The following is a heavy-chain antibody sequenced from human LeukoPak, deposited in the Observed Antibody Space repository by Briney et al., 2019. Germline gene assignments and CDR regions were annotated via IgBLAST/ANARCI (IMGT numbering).Heavy chain of an antibody. D-gene: IGHD3-22*01. Sequence: ASVKVSCKASGYTFTGYHMLWVRQAPGQGIEWMGRINPNSGATNYAQKFQGRVTMTRDTSISTAYMELSSLRSDDTAVYYCARLAFYYDSSAFNYYYYMDVWGKGTTVIISS. V-gene: IGHV1-2*02. CDR3: ARLAFYYDSSAFNYYYYMDV. CDR2: INPNSGAT. J-gene: IGHJ6*03. CDR1: GYTFTGYH.